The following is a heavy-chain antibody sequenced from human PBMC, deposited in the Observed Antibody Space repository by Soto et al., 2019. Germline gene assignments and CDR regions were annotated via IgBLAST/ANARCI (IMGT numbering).Heavy chain of an antibody. V-gene: IGHV1-69*01. Sequence: QVQLVQSGAEVKKPGSSVKVSCKASGGTFSSYAISWVRQAPGQGLEWMGGIIPIFGTANYAQKCQGRVTITADESTGTAYMELSSLSSEDTAVYYCARDHRPTYYCGSGSFCDALDIWGQGTMVTASS. D-gene: IGHD3-10*01. CDR3: ARDHRPTYYCGSGSFCDALDI. J-gene: IGHJ3*02. CDR2: IIPIFGTA. CDR1: GGTFSSYA.